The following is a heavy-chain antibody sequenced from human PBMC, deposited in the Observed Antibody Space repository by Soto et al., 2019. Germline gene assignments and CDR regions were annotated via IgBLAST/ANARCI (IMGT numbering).Heavy chain of an antibody. J-gene: IGHJ5*02. CDR2: ISYDGSNK. V-gene: IGHV3-30*18. Sequence: QPGGSLRLSCAASGFTFSSYGMHWVRQAPGKGLEWVAVISYDGSNKYYADSVKGRITISRDNSKNTLYLQMNSLRAEDTAVYYCAKDLGSGWSRNNWFDPWGQGT. CDR1: GFTFSSYG. D-gene: IGHD6-19*01. CDR3: AKDLGSGWSRNNWFDP.